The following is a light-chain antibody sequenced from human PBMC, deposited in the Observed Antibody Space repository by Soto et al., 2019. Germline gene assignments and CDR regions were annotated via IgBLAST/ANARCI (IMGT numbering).Light chain of an antibody. CDR1: SSDIGAYNY. CDR3: SSYTNTPPVV. V-gene: IGLV2-14*01. CDR2: DVS. J-gene: IGLJ2*01. Sequence: QSALTQPASVSGSPGQSITIACTGTSSDIGAYNYVSWYQQHPGKAPKLMIYDVSDRPSGVSSRFSGSKSGNTASLTISGLQAEDEAADYCSSYTNTPPVVFGGGTQLTV.